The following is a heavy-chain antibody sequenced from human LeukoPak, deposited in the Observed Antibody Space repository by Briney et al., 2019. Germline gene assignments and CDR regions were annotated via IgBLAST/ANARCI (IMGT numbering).Heavy chain of an antibody. V-gene: IGHV3-21*01. CDR2: ISSSSSYI. D-gene: IGHD1-26*01. CDR1: GFTFNSYS. Sequence: GGSLRLSCAASGFTFNSYSMNWVRQAPGKGLEWVSSISSSSSYIKYADSVMGRFTISRDNAKNSLYLQMNSLRAEDTAVYYCARVPYSGYHFDYWGQGTLVTVSS. J-gene: IGHJ4*02. CDR3: ARVPYSGYHFDY.